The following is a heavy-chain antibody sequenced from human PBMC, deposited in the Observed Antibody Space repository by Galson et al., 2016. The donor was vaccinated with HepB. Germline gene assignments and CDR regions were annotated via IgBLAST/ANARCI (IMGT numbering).Heavy chain of an antibody. CDR2: ISGRGGST. CDR3: VQGSTAPAV. Sequence: SLRLPCAASGFTFSSYAMSWVRQAPGKGLEWVSGISGRGGSTYYADSVEGRFTISRGNSKNTLSLQMNSLTADDTAIYYCVQGSTAPAVWGKGTTVTVSS. J-gene: IGHJ6*04. D-gene: IGHD2-2*01. V-gene: IGHV3-23*01. CDR1: GFTFSSYA.